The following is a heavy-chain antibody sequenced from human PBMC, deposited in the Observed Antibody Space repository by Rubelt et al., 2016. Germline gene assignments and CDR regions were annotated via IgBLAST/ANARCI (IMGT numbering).Heavy chain of an antibody. CDR1: GFTFSSYA. V-gene: IGHV3-30*04. CDR2: ISSDGSNK. J-gene: IGHJ3*02. Sequence: VQLVESGGGLVQPGGSLRLSCAASGFTFSSYAMHWVRQAPGKGLEWVAVISSDGSNKYYADSVKGRFTISRDNSKNTLYLQMNSLRAEDTAVYYCARAGVTTADAFDIWGQGTMVTVSS. D-gene: IGHD4-11*01. CDR3: ARAGVTTADAFDI.